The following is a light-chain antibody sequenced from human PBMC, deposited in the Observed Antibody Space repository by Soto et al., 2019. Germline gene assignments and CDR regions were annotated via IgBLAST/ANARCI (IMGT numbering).Light chain of an antibody. CDR1: SSDVGAYNY. CDR2: EVS. V-gene: IGLV2-14*01. Sequence: QSALTQPASVSGSLGQSITISCTGTSSDVGAYNYVSWYQQQPGKAPKLMISEVSNRPSGVSNRFSGYKSGNTASLIISGLQAEDEADYYCCSFTSITTYVFGTGTKVTV. J-gene: IGLJ1*01. CDR3: CSFTSITTYV.